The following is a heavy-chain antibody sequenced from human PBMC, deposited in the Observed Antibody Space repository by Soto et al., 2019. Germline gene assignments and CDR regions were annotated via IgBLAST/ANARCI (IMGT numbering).Heavy chain of an antibody. CDR3: AKDSYDNSGYWFGSGGFDY. CDR1: GFSFSSYV. D-gene: IGHD3-22*01. CDR2: ISGSGGST. V-gene: IGHV3-23*01. J-gene: IGHJ4*02. Sequence: GGSLRLSCAASGFSFSSYVMSWVRQAPGKGLEWVSAISGSGGSTYYADSVKGRFTISRDSSKNTLYLQMNSLRVEDTAVYYCAKDSYDNSGYWFGSGGFDYWGQGT.